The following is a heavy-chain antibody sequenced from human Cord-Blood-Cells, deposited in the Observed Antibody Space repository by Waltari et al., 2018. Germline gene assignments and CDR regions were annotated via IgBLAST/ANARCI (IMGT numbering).Heavy chain of an antibody. Sequence: QLQLQESGPGLVKPSETLSLTCTVSGGSISSSSYYWGWIRQPPGKGLEWFGSIYYSGSTYYNPPLKSRVTISVDTSKNQFSLKLSSVTAADTAVYYCARPIVVVPAAIGDAFDIWGQGTMVTVSS. J-gene: IGHJ3*02. CDR1: GGSISSSSYY. V-gene: IGHV4-39*01. CDR2: IYYSGST. D-gene: IGHD2-2*02. CDR3: ARPIVVVPAAIGDAFDI.